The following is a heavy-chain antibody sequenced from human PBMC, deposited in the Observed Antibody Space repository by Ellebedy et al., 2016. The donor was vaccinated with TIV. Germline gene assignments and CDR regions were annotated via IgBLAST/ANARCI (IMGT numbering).Heavy chain of an antibody. CDR2: IYPGDSDT. J-gene: IGHJ4*02. CDR3: ARVGEVAATPCSY. V-gene: IGHV5-51*01. CDR1: GYSFTTYW. Sequence: GESLKISCKGSGYSFTTYWIGWVRQMSGKGLEWMWIIYPGDSDTRYSPSFQGQVTISADKSISTASLQWSRLKASDTAMYYCARVGEVAATPCSYWGKGTLVTVSS. D-gene: IGHD2-15*01.